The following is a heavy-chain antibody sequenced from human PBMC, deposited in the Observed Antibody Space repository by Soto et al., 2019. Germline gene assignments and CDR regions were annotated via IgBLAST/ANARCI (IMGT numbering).Heavy chain of an antibody. V-gene: IGHV3-21*01. Sequence: GSLRLSCAASGFTFSSYSMNWVRQAPGKGLEWVSSISSSSSYIYYADSVKGRFTISRDNAKNSLYLQMNSLGAEDTAVYYCARGLHYYDSSVYYGYWGQGTLVTVS. CDR1: GFTFSSYS. D-gene: IGHD3-22*01. J-gene: IGHJ4*02. CDR2: ISSSSSYI. CDR3: ARGLHYYDSSVYYGY.